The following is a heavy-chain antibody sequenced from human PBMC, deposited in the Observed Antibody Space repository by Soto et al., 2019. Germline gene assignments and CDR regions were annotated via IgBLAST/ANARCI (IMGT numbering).Heavy chain of an antibody. D-gene: IGHD5-18*01. CDR1: GYTFTSYD. Sequence: QVQLVQSGAEVKKPGASVKVSCKASGYTFTSYDINWVRQATGQGLEWMGWMNPNSGNTVYAQKFQGRVTMTRNTSTSTAYMAPSSLRSEATAVYYWARERSYGLEYWGQGTLVTVSS. J-gene: IGHJ4*02. V-gene: IGHV1-8*01. CDR3: ARERSYGLEY. CDR2: MNPNSGNT.